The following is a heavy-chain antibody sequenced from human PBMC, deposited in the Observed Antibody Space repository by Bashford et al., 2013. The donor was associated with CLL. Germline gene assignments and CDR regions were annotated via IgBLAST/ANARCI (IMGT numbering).Heavy chain of an antibody. V-gene: IGHV5-51*01. CDR1: GYSFSSYW. D-gene: IGHD3-10*01. Sequence: LGESLKISCKGSGYSFSSYWIDWVRQLPGKGLEWMGVIYPGDSATRYSPSFQGQVTMSADKSISTVYLQWSSLKASDTAMYFCARRNTRFGELLSSIDLWGQGSLVTVSS. J-gene: IGHJ4*02. CDR3: ARRNTRFGELLSSIDL. CDR2: IYPGDSAT.